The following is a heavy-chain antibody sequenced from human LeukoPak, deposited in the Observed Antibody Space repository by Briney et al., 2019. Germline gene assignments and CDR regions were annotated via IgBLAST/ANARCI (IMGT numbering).Heavy chain of an antibody. CDR2: ISGSGGST. D-gene: IGHD3-3*01. CDR1: GFTFSSYA. Sequence: GGSLRLSCAASGFTFSSYAMSWVRQAPGKGLEWVSAISGSGGSTYYADSVKGRFTISRDNSKNTLYLQMNSLRAEDTAVYYCAKGYDFSCGYYHDDAFYIWGPVTMVTVSS. CDR3: AKGYDFSCGYYHDDAFYI. V-gene: IGHV3-23*01. J-gene: IGHJ3*02.